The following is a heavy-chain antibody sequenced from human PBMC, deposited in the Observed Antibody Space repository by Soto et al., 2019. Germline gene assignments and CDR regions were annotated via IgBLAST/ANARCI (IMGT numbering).Heavy chain of an antibody. CDR2: ISYDGSNQ. J-gene: IGHJ4*02. V-gene: IGHV3-30-3*01. CDR1: GFTFSDFE. Sequence: QVQLVESGGGVVQPGRSLRLSCSASGFTFSDFEMYWIRQAPGKGLDWVSVISYDGSNQYYAGSVKGRFTISRDNSKNTLFLLMSSLRPEDTAVYFCARRTGTAPRFDFWGQGTLVTVSS. D-gene: IGHD1-7*01. CDR3: ARRTGTAPRFDF.